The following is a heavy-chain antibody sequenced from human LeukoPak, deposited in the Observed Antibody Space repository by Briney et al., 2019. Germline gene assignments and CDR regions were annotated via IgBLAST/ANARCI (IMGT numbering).Heavy chain of an antibody. Sequence: ASVKVSYKASGYTFTSYGISWVGQAPGQGREWMGWISAYNGNTNYAQKLQGRVTMTTDTSTSTAYMELRSLRSDDTAVYYCARHAGSYFDNWFDPWGQGTLVTVSS. CDR2: ISAYNGNT. D-gene: IGHD1-26*01. V-gene: IGHV1-18*01. J-gene: IGHJ5*02. CDR3: ARHAGSYFDNWFDP. CDR1: GYTFTSYG.